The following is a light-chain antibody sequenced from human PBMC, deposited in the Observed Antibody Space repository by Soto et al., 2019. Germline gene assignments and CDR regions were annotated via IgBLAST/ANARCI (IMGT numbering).Light chain of an antibody. Sequence: QSALTQSASVSGSPGQSITISCTGTSSDVGGHDYVSWYQQHPGKAHTLMIYHVTNRPSGVSSRFSGSKSGNTAFLIISWLQAEDEADYYCSSYTSSSTFVFGTGTKVTVL. CDR3: SSYTSSSTFV. V-gene: IGLV2-14*01. CDR2: HVT. CDR1: SSDVGGHDY. J-gene: IGLJ1*01.